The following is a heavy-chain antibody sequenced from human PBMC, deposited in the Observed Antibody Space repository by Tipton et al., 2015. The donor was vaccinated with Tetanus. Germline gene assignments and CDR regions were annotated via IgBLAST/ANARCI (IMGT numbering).Heavy chain of an antibody. J-gene: IGHJ6*03. D-gene: IGHD6-6*01. CDR1: GGSISSSSYY. V-gene: IGHV4-39*01. Sequence: TLSLTCTVSGGSISSSSYYWGWIRQPPGKGLEWIGSIYYSGSTYYNPSLKSRLTISVDTSKNRFSLKLSSVTAADTAVYYCARHVEQLVPYYYYYMDVWGEGTTVTVSS. CDR2: IYYSGST. CDR3: ARHVEQLVPYYYYYMDV.